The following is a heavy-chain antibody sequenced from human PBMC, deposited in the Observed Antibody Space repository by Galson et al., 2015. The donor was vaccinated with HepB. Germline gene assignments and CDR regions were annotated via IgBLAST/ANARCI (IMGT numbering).Heavy chain of an antibody. Sequence: SLGLSCAASGSTFSSYSMNWVRQAPGKGLEWVSYISSSSSTIYYADSVKGRFTISRDNAKNSLYLQMNSLRDEDTAVYYCASMPAEVWSGYSGAFDIWGQGTMVTVSS. J-gene: IGHJ3*02. D-gene: IGHD3-3*01. V-gene: IGHV3-48*02. CDR1: GSTFSSYS. CDR2: ISSSSSTI. CDR3: ASMPAEVWSGYSGAFDI.